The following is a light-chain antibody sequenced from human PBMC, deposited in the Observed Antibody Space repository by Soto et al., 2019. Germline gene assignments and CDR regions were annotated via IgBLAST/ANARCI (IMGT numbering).Light chain of an antibody. CDR1: SSDVGGYNF. CDR2: EVT. V-gene: IGLV2-8*01. Sequence: QSVLTQPPSASGSPEQSVTISCTGTSSDVGGYNFVSWYQHFPGKAPKLIIYEVTKRPSGVPDRFSGSKSGNTASLTVSGLQTDDEADYYCSSYGGSNNFVFGTGTKVTVL. CDR3: SSYGGSNNFV. J-gene: IGLJ1*01.